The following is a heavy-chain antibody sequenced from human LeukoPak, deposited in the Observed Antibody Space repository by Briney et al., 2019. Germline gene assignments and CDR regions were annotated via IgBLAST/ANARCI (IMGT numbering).Heavy chain of an antibody. CDR1: GFTFSSYG. Sequence: GGSLRLSCAASGFTFSSYGMHWVRQAPGKGLEWVAVIWYDGSKKYYADSVTGRFTVSRDNSKNTLYLQMNSLRAEDTAVYYCAKRHPTSWYVVDYWGQGTLVTVSS. D-gene: IGHD6-13*01. J-gene: IGHJ4*02. CDR3: AKRHPTSWYVVDY. CDR2: IWYDGSKK. V-gene: IGHV3-30*02.